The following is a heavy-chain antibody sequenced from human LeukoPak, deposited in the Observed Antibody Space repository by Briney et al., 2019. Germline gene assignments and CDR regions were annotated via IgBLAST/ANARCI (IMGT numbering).Heavy chain of an antibody. CDR1: GGSISSSTYC. D-gene: IGHD3-10*01. CDR2: IYHSGTT. CDR3: ARKENVYYYFDY. V-gene: IGHV4-39*07. Sequence: PSETLSLTCTVSGGSISSSTYCWSWVRQPPGKGLEWIGYIYHSGTTYYNPSLQSRVTMSVDTSKNQFSLKLSSVTAVDTAVYYCARKENVYYYFDYWGQGTLVTVSS. J-gene: IGHJ4*02.